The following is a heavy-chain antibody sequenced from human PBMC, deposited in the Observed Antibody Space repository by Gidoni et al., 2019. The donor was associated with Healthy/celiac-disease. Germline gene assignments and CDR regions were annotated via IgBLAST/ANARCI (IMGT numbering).Heavy chain of an antibody. CDR3: AHRSSRGLGYFQH. Sequence: QITLKESGPTLVKHTQTRTLTCAFSGIPLSTSGVGVGWLRQPPGKALAWLALIYLDDDKRYSPSLKSMLTITKDTSKNQVVLTITNMDPVDTATYYCAHRSSRGLGYFQHWCQGTLVTVSS. V-gene: IGHV2-5*02. J-gene: IGHJ1*01. CDR1: GIPLSTSGVG. D-gene: IGHD6-19*01. CDR2: IYLDDDK.